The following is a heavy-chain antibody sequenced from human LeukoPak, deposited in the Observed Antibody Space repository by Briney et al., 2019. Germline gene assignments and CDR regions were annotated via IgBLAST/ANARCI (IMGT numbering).Heavy chain of an antibody. V-gene: IGHV3-23*01. CDR2: ISGSGGST. Sequence: PGGSLRLSCAASGFTFRSYAMSWVRQAPGKGLEWVSAISGSGGSTYYADTVKGRFTISRDNSKNTLSLQMNSLRAEDTAVYYCARVRLPDFWSGYYTSFDYWGQGTLVTVSS. CDR1: GFTFRSYA. J-gene: IGHJ4*02. D-gene: IGHD3-3*01. CDR3: ARVRLPDFWSGYYTSFDY.